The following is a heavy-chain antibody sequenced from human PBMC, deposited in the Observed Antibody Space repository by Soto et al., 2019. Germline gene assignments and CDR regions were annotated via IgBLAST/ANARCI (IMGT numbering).Heavy chain of an antibody. Sequence: SETLSLTCAVYGGSVSGYYWSWIRQPPEKGLEWIGEINHSGSTNYNPSLKSRVTISVDTSKNQFSLKLSSVTAADTAVYYCARVCFGQTYDSWGQGALVTVSS. CDR2: INHSGST. D-gene: IGHD3-10*02. V-gene: IGHV4-34*01. CDR3: ARVCFGQTYDS. CDR1: GGSVSGYY. J-gene: IGHJ4*02.